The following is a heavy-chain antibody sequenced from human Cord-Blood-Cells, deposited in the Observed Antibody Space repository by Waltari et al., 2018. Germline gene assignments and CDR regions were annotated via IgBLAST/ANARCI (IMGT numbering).Heavy chain of an antibody. D-gene: IGHD6-13*01. J-gene: IGHJ5*02. CDR2: INHSGST. V-gene: IGHV4-34*01. CDR1: GGSFSGYS. Sequence: QVQLQQWGAGLLKPSETLSLTCAVYGGSFSGYSWSWSRQPPGKGLEWIGEINHSGSTNYNPSLKSRVTISVDTSKNQFSLKLSSVTAADTAVYYCARQEGSSWYNWFDPWGQGTLVTVSS. CDR3: ARQEGSSWYNWFDP.